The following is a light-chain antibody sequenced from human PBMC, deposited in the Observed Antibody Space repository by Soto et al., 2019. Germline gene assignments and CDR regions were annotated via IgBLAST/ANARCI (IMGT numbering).Light chain of an antibody. V-gene: IGLV2-14*01. J-gene: IGLJ1*01. CDR3: CSYTSSTNYV. CDR1: TSDVSIYNY. Sequence: QSALTQPASVSGSPGQSITISCTGTTSDVSIYNYVSWYQQHPGKAPKLMIYGVSNRPSGVSNRFSGAKSGHTASLTISGPQVEDEADYYCCSYTSSTNYVFGPGTKVTVL. CDR2: GVS.